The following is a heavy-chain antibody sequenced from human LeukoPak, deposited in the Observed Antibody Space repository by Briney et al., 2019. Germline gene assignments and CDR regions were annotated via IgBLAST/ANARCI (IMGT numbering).Heavy chain of an antibody. Sequence: GGSLRLSCAASGFTFSSYWMSWVRQAPGKGLEWVANIKQDGSEKYCVDSVKGRFTISRDNAKNSLYLQMNSLRAEDTAVYYCARDSLVVAATYYFDYWGQGTLVTVSS. D-gene: IGHD2-15*01. CDR3: ARDSLVVAATYYFDY. J-gene: IGHJ4*02. V-gene: IGHV3-7*01. CDR2: IKQDGSEK. CDR1: GFTFSSYW.